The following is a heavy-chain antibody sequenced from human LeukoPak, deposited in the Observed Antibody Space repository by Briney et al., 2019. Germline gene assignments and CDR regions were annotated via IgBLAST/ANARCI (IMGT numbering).Heavy chain of an antibody. CDR3: AKGIYDYGDYYFDY. J-gene: IGHJ4*02. V-gene: IGHV3-23*01. Sequence: GGSLRLSCAASGFTFTNYAMSWVRQAPGKGLEWVSSIIGSGTSMYFADSVKGRFTVSRDNSKNTVYLQMISLRAEDTAIYYCAKGIYDYGDYYFDYWGRGTLVTVSS. CDR2: IIGSGTSM. D-gene: IGHD4-17*01. CDR1: GFTFTNYA.